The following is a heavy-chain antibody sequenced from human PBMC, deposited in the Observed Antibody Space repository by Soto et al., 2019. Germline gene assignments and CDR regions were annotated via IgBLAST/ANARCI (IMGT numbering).Heavy chain of an antibody. J-gene: IGHJ6*03. CDR3: ARDYVGSGSYYKPSYYYYMDV. V-gene: IGHV4-59*01. Sequence: SETLSLTCTVSGGSISSYYWSWIRQPPGKGLEWIGYIYYSGSTNYNPSLKSRATISVDTSKNQFSLKLSSVTAADTAVYYCARDYVGSGSYYKPSYYYYMDVWGKGTTVTVSS. CDR2: IYYSGST. CDR1: GGSISSYY. D-gene: IGHD3-10*01.